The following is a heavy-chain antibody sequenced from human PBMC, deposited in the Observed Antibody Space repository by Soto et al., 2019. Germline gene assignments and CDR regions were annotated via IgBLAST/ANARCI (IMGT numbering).Heavy chain of an antibody. Sequence: QVQLVQSGAEVKKPGASVKVSCKASGYTFFSYGITWVRQAPGQGLEWLGWISAHNGNTNYAQKLQGRGTMTTDTSTSTAYMELRSLRSDDTAVYYCARTKINGYYDTVTGNFDYWGQGTLVPVSS. CDR3: ARTKINGYYDTVTGNFDY. D-gene: IGHD3-9*01. V-gene: IGHV1-18*01. CDR2: ISAHNGNT. CDR1: GYTFFSYG. J-gene: IGHJ4*02.